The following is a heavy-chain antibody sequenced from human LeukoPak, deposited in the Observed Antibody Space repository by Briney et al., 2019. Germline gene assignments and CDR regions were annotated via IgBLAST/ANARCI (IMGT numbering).Heavy chain of an antibody. Sequence: SETLSLTCTVSGGSLSNYYWSWIRQPPGKGLEWIGYIYYSGSTNYNPSLKSRVTIPVDTSKNQFSLKLSSVTAADTAVYYCARVYYSSSYDYWYFDLWGRGTLVTVSS. CDR1: GGSLSNYY. CDR3: ARVYYSSSYDYWYFDL. CDR2: IYYSGST. D-gene: IGHD6-13*01. J-gene: IGHJ2*01. V-gene: IGHV4-59*01.